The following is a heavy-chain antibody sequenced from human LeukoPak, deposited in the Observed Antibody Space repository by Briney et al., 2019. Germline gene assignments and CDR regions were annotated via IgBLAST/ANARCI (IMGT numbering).Heavy chain of an antibody. Sequence: GGSLRLSCAASGFTFDDYCMSWVCQAPGKWLEWVSGINWNGGSTVYADSVKGRFTISRDNSKNSLYLQMDSLRAEDTALYYCARIVDFWSTTDVWGKGTTLTVSS. CDR1: GFTFDDYC. V-gene: IGHV3-20*04. CDR2: INWNGGST. D-gene: IGHD3-3*01. CDR3: ARIVDFWSTTDV. J-gene: IGHJ6*04.